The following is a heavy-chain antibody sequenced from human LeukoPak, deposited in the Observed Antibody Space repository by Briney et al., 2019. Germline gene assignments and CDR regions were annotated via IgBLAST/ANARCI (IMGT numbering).Heavy chain of an antibody. D-gene: IGHD6-19*01. J-gene: IGHJ5*02. CDR3: ARSFCSGWYTPLRWFDT. V-gene: IGHV4-61*01. CDR1: GASISSGSQY. Sequence: ASETLSLTCVVSGASISSGSQYWNWIRQSPGRGLEWIGHIYYRGTTNYTPSLKSRVTISVDTSMNQFSLRLTSVTAADTAVYFCARSFCSGWYTPLRWFDTWGQGALVTVSS. CDR2: IYYRGTT.